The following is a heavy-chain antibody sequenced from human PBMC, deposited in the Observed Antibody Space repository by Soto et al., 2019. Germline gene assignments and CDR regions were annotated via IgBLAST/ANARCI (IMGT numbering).Heavy chain of an antibody. CDR2: IDPSDSYT. Sequence: GESLKISCKGSGYSFTGYWISWVRQMPGKGLEWMGRIDPSDSYTNYSPSFQGHVTISADKSISTAYLQWSSLKASDTAMYYCARHGVVGATSGSYYYYGMDVWGQGTTVTVSS. J-gene: IGHJ6*02. CDR1: GYSFTGYW. D-gene: IGHD1-26*01. V-gene: IGHV5-10-1*01. CDR3: ARHGVVGATSGSYYYYGMDV.